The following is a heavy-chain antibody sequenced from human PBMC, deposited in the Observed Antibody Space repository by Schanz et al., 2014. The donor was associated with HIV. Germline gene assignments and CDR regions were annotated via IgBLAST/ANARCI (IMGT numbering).Heavy chain of an antibody. CDR3: ARDPLLYCSSTNCLGMDV. CDR1: GGSFTNYY. CDR2: INHSGST. D-gene: IGHD2-2*01. J-gene: IGHJ6*02. Sequence: QVQLQQWGAGLLKPSETLSLTCAVYGGSFTNYYWSWNRQPPGRGLEWIEEINHSGSTNYNPSLKSRVTMSVDTSKTQFSLKLSSVTAADTALYFCARDPLLYCSSTNCLGMDVWGQGTTVIVSS. V-gene: IGHV4-34*02.